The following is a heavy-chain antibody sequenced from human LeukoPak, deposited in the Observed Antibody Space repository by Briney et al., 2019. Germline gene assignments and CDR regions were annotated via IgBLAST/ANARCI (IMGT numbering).Heavy chain of an antibody. Sequence: PGRSLRLSCAASGFTFSSYGMHWVRQAPGKGLEWVAVISYDGSNKYYADSVKGRFTISRDNSKNTLYLQMNSLRAEDTAVYYCAKGGYSSSWYGSFDYWGQGTLVTVSS. CDR2: ISYDGSNK. D-gene: IGHD6-13*01. CDR1: GFTFSSYG. J-gene: IGHJ4*02. CDR3: AKGGYSSSWYGSFDY. V-gene: IGHV3-30*18.